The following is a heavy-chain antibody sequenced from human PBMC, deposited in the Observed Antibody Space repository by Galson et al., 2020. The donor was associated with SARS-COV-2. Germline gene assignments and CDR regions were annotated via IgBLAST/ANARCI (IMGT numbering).Heavy chain of an antibody. D-gene: IGHD5-18*01. V-gene: IGHV4-61*02. CDR1: GGSISSGSYY. CDR3: ARDRGIQLWNYGMDV. CDR2: IYTSGST. Sequence: SETLSLTCTVSGGSISSGSYYWSWIRQPAGKGLEWIGRIYTSGSTNYNPSLKSRVTISVDTSKNQFSLKLSSVTAADTAVYYCARDRGIQLWNYGMDVWGQGTTVTVSS. J-gene: IGHJ6*02.